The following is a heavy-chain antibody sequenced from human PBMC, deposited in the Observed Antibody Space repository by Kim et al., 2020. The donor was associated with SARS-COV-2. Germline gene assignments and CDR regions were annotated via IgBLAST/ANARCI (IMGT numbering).Heavy chain of an antibody. J-gene: IGHJ4*02. CDR1: GESSSAYY. CDR2: INQSGST. Sequence: SETLSLTCAVYGESSSAYYWCWIRQPPGKGLEWIGEINQSGSTSYNPSLKSRVTISVDTSKKQFSLKLNSVTAADTAVYYCASHYYFDYWGQGTLVTVSS. CDR3: ASHYYFDY. V-gene: IGHV4-34*01.